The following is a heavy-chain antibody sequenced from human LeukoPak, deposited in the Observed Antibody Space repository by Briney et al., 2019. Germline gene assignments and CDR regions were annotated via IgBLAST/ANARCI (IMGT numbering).Heavy chain of an antibody. J-gene: IGHJ4*02. CDR1: GFTFSSYG. Sequence: PGGSLRLSCAASGFTFSSYGMHWVRQAPGKGLEWVAVISYDGSNKYYADSVKGRFTISRDNSKNTLYLQMNSLRAEDTAVYYCAKDGVAAAGTPYYFDYWGQGTLVTVS. D-gene: IGHD6-13*01. CDR2: ISYDGSNK. CDR3: AKDGVAAAGTPYYFDY. V-gene: IGHV3-30*18.